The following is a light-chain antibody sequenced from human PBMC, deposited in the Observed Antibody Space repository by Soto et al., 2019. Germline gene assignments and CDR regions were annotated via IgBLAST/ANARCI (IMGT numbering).Light chain of an antibody. V-gene: IGKV1-33*01. CDR2: DTY. J-gene: IGKJ5*01. CDR1: QDITNY. CDR3: QHYDHLPIT. Sequence: DIQMTQSPSSLSASVGDRVTITCQASQDITNYLNWYQQKPGRAHRLLLYDTYSLETGVPSRFSGSGSGTDFTLTISSLQPEDVATYYCQHYDHLPITFGQGTRLEIK.